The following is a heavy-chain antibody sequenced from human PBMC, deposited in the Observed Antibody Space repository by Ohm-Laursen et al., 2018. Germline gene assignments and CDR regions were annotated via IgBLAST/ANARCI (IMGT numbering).Heavy chain of an antibody. D-gene: IGHD1-7*01. Sequence: SLRLSCTAPGFTFSSYGMHWVRQAPGKGLEWVAVISYDGSNKYYADSVKGRFTISRDNSKNTLYLQMNSLRAEDTAVYYCASRYNWNYVTAFDIWGQGTMVTVSS. CDR3: ASRYNWNYVTAFDI. J-gene: IGHJ3*02. V-gene: IGHV3-30*03. CDR1: GFTFSSYG. CDR2: ISYDGSNK.